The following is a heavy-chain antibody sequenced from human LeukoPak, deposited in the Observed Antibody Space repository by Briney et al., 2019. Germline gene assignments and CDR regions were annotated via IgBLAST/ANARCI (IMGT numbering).Heavy chain of an antibody. V-gene: IGHV4-30-4*01. CDR1: GGSISSGDYY. D-gene: IGHD6-19*01. CDR3: ARVGVAVAGHVGYFDY. J-gene: IGHJ4*02. CDR2: IYYSGST. Sequence: SETLSLTRTVSGGSISSGDYYWSWIRQPPGKGLEWIGYIYYSGSTYYNPSLKSRVTISVDTSKNQFSLKLSSVTAADTAVYYCARVGVAVAGHVGYFDYWGQGTLVTVSS.